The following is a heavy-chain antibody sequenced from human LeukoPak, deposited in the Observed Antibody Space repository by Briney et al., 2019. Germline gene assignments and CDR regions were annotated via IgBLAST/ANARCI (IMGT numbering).Heavy chain of an antibody. CDR3: ARGKYDSGGYYSTGYWYFDL. CDR2: IYYTGST. Sequence: PSETLSLTCTVSGGSISSSGYYWGWLRQPPGKGLEWIGSIYYTGSTFCNPSLKSRVTISGDTSKEQFSLKLNSVTAADTAAYYCARGKYDSGGYYSTGYWYFDLWGRGTLVTVSS. CDR1: GGSISSSGYY. D-gene: IGHD3-22*01. J-gene: IGHJ2*01. V-gene: IGHV4-39*07.